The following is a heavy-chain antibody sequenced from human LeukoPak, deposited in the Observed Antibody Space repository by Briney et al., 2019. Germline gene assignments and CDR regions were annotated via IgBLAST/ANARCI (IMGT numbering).Heavy chain of an antibody. CDR3: ARLYSRVGPFDY. CDR1: GFTFSDYS. V-gene: IGHV3-21*01. Sequence: GGSLRLSCAASGFTFSDYSMNWVRQAPGKGLEWVASISSSSPYIYYTDSVKGRFTISGDNAKNSLYLQMNSLRAEDTAVYYCARLYSRVGPFDYWGQGTLVTVSS. CDR2: ISSSSPYI. D-gene: IGHD5-18*01. J-gene: IGHJ4*02.